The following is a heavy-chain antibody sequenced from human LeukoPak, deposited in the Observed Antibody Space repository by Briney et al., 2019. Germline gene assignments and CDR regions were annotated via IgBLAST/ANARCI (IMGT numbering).Heavy chain of an antibody. CDR2: IYTSGST. CDR1: GGSISSGRYY. V-gene: IGHV4-61*02. J-gene: IGHJ4*02. Sequence: SRTLSLTCTVSGGSISSGRYYWSWIRQPAGKGLEWIGRIYTSGSTHYNPSLKSRVTISVDTSKNQFSLKLSSVTAADTAVYYCAREFGYAVTSLDYWGQGTLVTVSS. D-gene: IGHD4-17*01. CDR3: AREFGYAVTSLDY.